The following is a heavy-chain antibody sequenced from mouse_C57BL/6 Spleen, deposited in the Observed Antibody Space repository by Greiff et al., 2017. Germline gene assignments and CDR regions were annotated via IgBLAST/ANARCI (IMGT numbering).Heavy chain of an antibody. CDR2: INPSSGYT. CDR3: ARETIYYGNPAWFAY. V-gene: IGHV1-7*01. J-gene: IGHJ3*01. CDR1: GYTFTSYW. Sequence: QVQLQQSGAELAKPGASVKLSCKASGYTFTSYWMHWVKQRPGQGLEWIGYINPSSGYTKYNQKFKDKATLTADKSSSTAYMQLSSLTYEDSAVYYCARETIYYGNPAWFAYWAKGLWSLSLQ. D-gene: IGHD2-1*01.